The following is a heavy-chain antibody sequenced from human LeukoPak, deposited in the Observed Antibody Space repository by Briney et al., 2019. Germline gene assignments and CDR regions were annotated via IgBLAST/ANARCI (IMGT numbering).Heavy chain of an antibody. D-gene: IGHD6-13*01. Sequence: GGSLTLSCSASVFTLRSYWITWVRQAPGKGLEWVANINQDGSEKYYVDSVKGRFTISRDNAKNTVYLQMNSLSAEDTAVYYCARAVAAAGSYWGQGTLVTVSS. J-gene: IGHJ4*02. CDR1: VFTLRSYW. CDR2: INQDGSEK. CDR3: ARAVAAAGSY. V-gene: IGHV3-7*04.